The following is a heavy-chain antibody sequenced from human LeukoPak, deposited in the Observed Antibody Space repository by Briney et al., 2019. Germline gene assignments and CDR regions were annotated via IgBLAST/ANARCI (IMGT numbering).Heavy chain of an antibody. CDR3: ASRDTAMDPFDY. CDR2: ISYDGSNK. J-gene: IGHJ4*02. Sequence: GGSLRLSCAASGFTFSSYGMHWVRQAPGKGLEWVAVISYDGSNKYYADSVKGRFTISRDNSKNTLYLQMNSLRAEDTAVYYCASRDTAMDPFDYWGQGTLVTVSS. D-gene: IGHD5-18*01. V-gene: IGHV3-30*03. CDR1: GFTFSSYG.